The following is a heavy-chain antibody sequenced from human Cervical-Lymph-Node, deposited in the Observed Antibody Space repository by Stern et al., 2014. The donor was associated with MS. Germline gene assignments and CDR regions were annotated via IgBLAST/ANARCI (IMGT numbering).Heavy chain of an antibody. CDR1: GLSVTTDGVG. CDR2: VYWDDDK. J-gene: IGHJ4*02. D-gene: IGHD2-15*01. CDR3: AHSLRRSSCSGGRCYYFDY. V-gene: IGHV2-5*02. Sequence: QVTLKESGPTLLKPTQTLTLTCTLSGLSVTTDGVGVGWIRQPPGKALEWLTIVYWDDDKRYNPSLKTRLTITMDPAKNQVVLTMTNMDPVDTATYYCAHSLRRSSCSGGRCYYFDYWGQGSLVTVSS.